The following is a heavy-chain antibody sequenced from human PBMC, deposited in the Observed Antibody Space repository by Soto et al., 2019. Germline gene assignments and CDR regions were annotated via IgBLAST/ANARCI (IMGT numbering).Heavy chain of an antibody. CDR2: IRYNGSST. CDR3: ANRNYYAKSGYTFPYFDF. Sequence: PGGSLRLSCAASGNIFTGYGMHWVRQPPGKGLEWVSVIRYNGSSTFYADSVKGRFTISRDNSKNTVYLQMNSLRVEDTAVYYCANRNYYAKSGYTFPYFDFWGQGSLVTVSS. D-gene: IGHD3-22*01. J-gene: IGHJ5*01. CDR1: GNIFTGYG. V-gene: IGHV3-33*06.